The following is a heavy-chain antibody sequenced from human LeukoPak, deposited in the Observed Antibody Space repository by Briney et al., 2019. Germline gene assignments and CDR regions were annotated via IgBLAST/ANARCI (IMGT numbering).Heavy chain of an antibody. D-gene: IGHD3-10*01. J-gene: IGHJ3*02. Sequence: GASVKVSCKASGYTFTGYYIYWVRQVPGQGLEWMGRINPNSGGTNYAQKFQGRVTMTRDTSISTAYMKLSRLTSDDTALYYCARDRGSGSYYILDAFDIWGQGTMVTVSS. CDR2: INPNSGGT. CDR3: ARDRGSGSYYILDAFDI. CDR1: GYTFTGYY. V-gene: IGHV1-2*06.